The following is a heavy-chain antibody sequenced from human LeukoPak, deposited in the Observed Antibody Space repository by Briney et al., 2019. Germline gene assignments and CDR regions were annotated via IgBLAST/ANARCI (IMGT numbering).Heavy chain of an antibody. J-gene: IGHJ4*02. CDR1: GGSISSSSYY. CDR2: IYYSGST. V-gene: IGHV4-39*01. D-gene: IGHD3-22*01. CDR3: ARQGHYYYDSSGRSDY. Sequence: SETLSLTCTVSGGSISSSSYYWGWIRQPPGKGLEWIGSIYYSGSTYYNPSLKSRVTISVDTSKNQFSLKLSSVTAADTAVYYCARQGHYYYDSSGRSDYWGQGTLVTVSS.